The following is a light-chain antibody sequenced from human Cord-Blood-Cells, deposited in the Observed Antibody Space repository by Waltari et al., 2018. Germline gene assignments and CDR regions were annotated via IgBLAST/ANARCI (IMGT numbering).Light chain of an antibody. CDR3: CSYAGSSTWV. V-gene: IGLV2-23*01. Sequence: QSALTQPASVSGSPGQSITISCTGTSSDVGSYNLVSWYQQHPGKAHKLMIYEGSKRPSGVSNRFSGSKSGNTASLTISGLQAEDEAGYYCCSYAGSSTWVFGGGTKLTVL. CDR1: SSDVGSYNL. J-gene: IGLJ2*01. CDR2: EGS.